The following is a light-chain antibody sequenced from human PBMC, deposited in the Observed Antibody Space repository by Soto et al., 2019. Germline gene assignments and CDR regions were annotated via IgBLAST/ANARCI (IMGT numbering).Light chain of an antibody. Sequence: QSVLTQPPSVSGAPGQRVTISCTGSSSNIGAGYDVHWYQQLPGTAPKLLISGNSNRPSGVPERFSGSKSGPSASLAITGLQAEDEADYYCQSYDSRLSGWVFGGGTKLTVL. V-gene: IGLV1-40*01. J-gene: IGLJ3*02. CDR3: QSYDSRLSGWV. CDR2: GNS. CDR1: SSNIGAGYD.